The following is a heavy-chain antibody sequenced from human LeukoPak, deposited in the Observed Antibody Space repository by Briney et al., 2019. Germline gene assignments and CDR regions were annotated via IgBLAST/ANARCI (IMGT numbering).Heavy chain of an antibody. CDR1: GDSINSLDL. J-gene: IGHJ4*02. D-gene: IGHD3-22*01. CDR2: MYLSGTT. CDR3: AGLVGRYSSGLYYYYFDY. V-gene: IGHV4-4*02. Sequence: PSETLSLACTVSGDSINSLDLWSWVRQPPGKGLEWIGEMYLSGTTHSNPSVKSRVTISIDKSKNQFFLNLSSVTAADTAVYYCAGLVGRYSSGLYYYYFDYWGQGTLVTVSS.